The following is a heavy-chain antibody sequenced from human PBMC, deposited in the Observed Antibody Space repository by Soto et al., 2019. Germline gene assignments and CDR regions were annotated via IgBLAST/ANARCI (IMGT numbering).Heavy chain of an antibody. CDR1: GFTFSNNG. J-gene: IGHJ4*02. V-gene: IGHV3-30*03. CDR3: AMDLYGGSSRFDY. Sequence: QVQLVESGGGVVQPGRSLRLSCVASGFTFSNNGIHWVRQAPGKGLEWVAVISSDESKKYYADSVKGRFTISRDNSKNTLYLQMHSLRAEDTVVYYCAMDLYGGSSRFDYWGQGTLVTVSS. D-gene: IGHD2-15*01. CDR2: ISSDESKK.